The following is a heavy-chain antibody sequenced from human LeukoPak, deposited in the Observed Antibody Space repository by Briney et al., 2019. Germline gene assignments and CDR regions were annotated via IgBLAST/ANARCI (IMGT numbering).Heavy chain of an antibody. J-gene: IGHJ6*03. Sequence: SETLSLTCTVSGGSISSYYWSWIRQPAGKGLEWIGRIYTSGSTNYNPSLKSRVTMSVDTSKNQFSLKLSSVTAADTAVYYCARAGMVRDYYYYMDVWGKGTTVTISS. CDR1: GGSISSYY. CDR2: IYTSGST. D-gene: IGHD3-10*01. CDR3: ARAGMVRDYYYYMDV. V-gene: IGHV4-4*07.